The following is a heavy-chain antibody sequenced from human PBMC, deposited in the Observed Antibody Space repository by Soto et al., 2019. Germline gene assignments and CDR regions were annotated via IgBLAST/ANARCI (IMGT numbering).Heavy chain of an antibody. D-gene: IGHD3-10*01. Sequence: EVQLVESGGGLVQPGRSLRLSCAASGFTFDDYAMQWVRQAPGKGLEWVSGISWDSGSIGYADSVKGRFTISRDNAKKSLYLQMNSLRPEDTALYYCAKGNGAGSYTLYWGQGTLVTVSS. CDR3: AKGNGAGSYTLY. CDR1: GFTFDDYA. CDR2: ISWDSGSI. J-gene: IGHJ4*02. V-gene: IGHV3-9*01.